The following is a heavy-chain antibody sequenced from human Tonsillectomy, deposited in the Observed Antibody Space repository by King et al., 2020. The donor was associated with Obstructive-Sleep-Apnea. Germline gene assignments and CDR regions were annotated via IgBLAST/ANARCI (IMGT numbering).Heavy chain of an antibody. J-gene: IGHJ6*02. Sequence: VQLQESGPGLVKPSGTLSLTCAVSGGSISSSNWWSWVRQPPGKGLEWIGEIYHSGSTNYNPSLKSRVTISVDKSKKQFSLKLSSVAAADTAVYYCASFSCSSTSCYAGYYYGMDVWGQGTTVTVSS. CDR3: ASFSCSSTSCYAGYYYGMDV. CDR1: GGSISSSNW. CDR2: IYHSGST. V-gene: IGHV4-4*02. D-gene: IGHD2-2*01.